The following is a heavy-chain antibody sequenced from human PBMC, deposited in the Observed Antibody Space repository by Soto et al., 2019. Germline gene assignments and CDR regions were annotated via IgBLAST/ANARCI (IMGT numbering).Heavy chain of an antibody. CDR1: GFTFSVYY. Sequence: GGSLRLSCAASGFTFSVYYMSWIRQAPGKGLEWVSYISSSSSYTNYADSVKGRFTISRDNAKNSLYLQMNSLRAEDTAVYYCARGAFEGSYGTRAGFDYWGQGTLVTVSS. CDR2: ISSSSSYT. CDR3: ARGAFEGSYGTRAGFDY. D-gene: IGHD1-1*01. V-gene: IGHV3-11*06. J-gene: IGHJ4*02.